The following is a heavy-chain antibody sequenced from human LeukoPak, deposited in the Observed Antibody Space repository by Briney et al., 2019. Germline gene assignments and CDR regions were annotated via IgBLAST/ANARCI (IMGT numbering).Heavy chain of an antibody. V-gene: IGHV3-30*18. CDR3: AKELGSTLVRDSSRFFGS. J-gene: IGHJ4*02. CDR2: ISWDGSVS. D-gene: IGHD3-10*01. Sequence: PGGSLRLSCAASGFTFSSYGMHSVRQAPGKGLEWVAVISWDGSVSHYADSVKGRIAISRDNSKRTMYLQMSNLRAEDTAVYYCAKELGSTLVRDSSRFFGSWGQGTLVTVSS. CDR1: GFTFSSYG.